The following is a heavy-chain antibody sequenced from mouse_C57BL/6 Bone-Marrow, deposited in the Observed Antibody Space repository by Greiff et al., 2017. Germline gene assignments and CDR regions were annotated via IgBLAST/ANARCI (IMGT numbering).Heavy chain of an antibody. Sequence: EVKLQESGPGLVKPSQSLSLTCSVTGYSITSGYYWNWIRQFPGNKLEWMGYISYAGSNNYNPSLKNRISITRDTSKNQFFLKLNSVTTEDTATYYCAREKGIMDYWGQGTSVTVSS. CDR2: ISYAGSN. CDR1: GYSITSGYY. CDR3: AREKGIMDY. V-gene: IGHV3-6*01. J-gene: IGHJ4*01.